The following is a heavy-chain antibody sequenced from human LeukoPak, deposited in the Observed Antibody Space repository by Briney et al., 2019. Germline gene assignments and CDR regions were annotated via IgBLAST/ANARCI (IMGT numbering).Heavy chain of an antibody. V-gene: IGHV4-39*01. CDR3: ARQGEYTTSLGRKQFDY. CDR1: GGSIRSSYYY. CDR2: IYDSGST. J-gene: IGHJ4*02. Sequence: SETLSLTCTVSGGSIRSSYYYWGWIRQPPGKGLEWIGSIYDSGSTYYNPSLKSRVTISVDTSKSQFSLKLSSVTAADTALYYCARQGEYTTSLGRKQFDYWGQGTLVTVSS. D-gene: IGHD3-16*01.